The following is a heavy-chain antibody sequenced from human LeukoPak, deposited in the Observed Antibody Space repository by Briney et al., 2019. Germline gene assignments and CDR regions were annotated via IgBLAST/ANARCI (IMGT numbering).Heavy chain of an antibody. CDR1: GVTFSSYA. CDR3: AKFQGDGYTLDY. J-gene: IGHJ4*02. CDR2: ISGSGGST. D-gene: IGHD5-24*01. V-gene: IGHV3-23*01. Sequence: PGGSLRLSCAASGVTFSSYAMSWVRQAPGKGLEWVSGISGSGGSTYHADSVKGRFTISRDNSKNTLYLQMNSLRAEDTAVYYCAKFQGDGYTLDYWGQGTLVTVSS.